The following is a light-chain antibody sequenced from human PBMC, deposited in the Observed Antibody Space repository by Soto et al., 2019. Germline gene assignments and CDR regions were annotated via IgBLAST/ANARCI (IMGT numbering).Light chain of an antibody. CDR2: DAS. CDR3: QQRSNWRIT. Sequence: DSVLTQSPATLSLSHGERATLSCRASQSVTDNYLAWYQQKPGQAPRLLIYDASNRATGIPARFSGSGSGTDFTLTISSLEPEDFAVYYCQQRSNWRITFGQGTRLEIK. CDR1: QSVTDNY. J-gene: IGKJ5*01. V-gene: IGKV3-11*01.